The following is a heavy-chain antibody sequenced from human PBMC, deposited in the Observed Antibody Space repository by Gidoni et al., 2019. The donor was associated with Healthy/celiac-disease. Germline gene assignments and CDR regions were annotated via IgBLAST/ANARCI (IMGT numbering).Heavy chain of an antibody. CDR2: IKSNTDGGTT. D-gene: IGHD5-18*01. CDR3: TVRDTAMVTYEVDY. CDR1: GFTFRKAW. V-gene: IGHV3-15*01. J-gene: IGHJ4*02. Sequence: EVQLVGSGGGLVIPGGSLILTWAASGFTFRKAWMSWVCQAPGKGLEWGGSIKSNTDGGTTDYAPPVKGRFTISRDDAKNTLYLEMNSLKTEDTAVYYCTVRDTAMVTYEVDYWGQGTLVTVSS.